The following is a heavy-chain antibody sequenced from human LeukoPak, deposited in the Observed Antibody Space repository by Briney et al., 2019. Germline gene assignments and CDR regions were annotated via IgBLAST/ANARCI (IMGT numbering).Heavy chain of an antibody. D-gene: IGHD6-19*01. Sequence: SETLSLTCTVSGGSISSSSYYWGRIRQPPGKGLEWIGSIYYSGSTYYNPSLKSRVTISVDTSKNQFSLKLSSVTAADTAVYYCARLLIAVAGLTRVFDPWGQGTLVTVSS. CDR3: ARLLIAVAGLTRVFDP. CDR2: IYYSGST. V-gene: IGHV4-39*01. J-gene: IGHJ5*02. CDR1: GGSISSSSYY.